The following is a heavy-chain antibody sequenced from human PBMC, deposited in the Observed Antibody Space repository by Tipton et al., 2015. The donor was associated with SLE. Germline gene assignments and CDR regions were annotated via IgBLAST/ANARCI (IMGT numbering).Heavy chain of an antibody. Sequence: TLSLTCTVSGGSINSRYWSWIRQPPGKGLEWIGYFYGGSTSYNPSLRGRVTISGDTSKNQFSLTLNSVTAADTAVYFCASGGGNYYFDFWGQGTRVTVSS. CDR1: GGSINSRY. J-gene: IGHJ4*02. CDR2: FYGGST. CDR3: ASGGGNYYFDF. D-gene: IGHD3-16*01. V-gene: IGHV4-4*08.